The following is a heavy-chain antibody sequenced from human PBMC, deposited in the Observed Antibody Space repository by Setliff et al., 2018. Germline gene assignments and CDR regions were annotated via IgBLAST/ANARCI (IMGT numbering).Heavy chain of an antibody. J-gene: IGHJ6*02. Sequence: SETLSLTCGGYGGSISDYYWSWIRQPPGKGLEWIGEINHSGSTNYNPSLKSRVTISLDTSRNQVSLRLSSVTAADTAVYYCARDRQYCSSTSCYTSYFYYYAMDIWGQGTTVTVSS. CDR2: INHSGST. V-gene: IGHV4-34*01. D-gene: IGHD2-2*02. CDR3: ARDRQYCSSTSCYTSYFYYYAMDI. CDR1: GGSISDYY.